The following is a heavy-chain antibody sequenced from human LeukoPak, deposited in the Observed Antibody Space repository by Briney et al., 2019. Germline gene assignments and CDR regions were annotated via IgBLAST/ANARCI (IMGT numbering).Heavy chain of an antibody. CDR1: GRSISSYY. Sequence: SETLSLTCTVSGRSISSYYWSWTRQPPGKGLEWFEYIYYSGNTNYNPSPKSRVTISVDTSKNQFSLRLSSVTAADTAVYYCARHSSSWNPPDYWGQGTLVTVSS. J-gene: IGHJ4*02. D-gene: IGHD6-13*01. CDR2: IYYSGNT. V-gene: IGHV4-59*08. CDR3: ARHSSSWNPPDY.